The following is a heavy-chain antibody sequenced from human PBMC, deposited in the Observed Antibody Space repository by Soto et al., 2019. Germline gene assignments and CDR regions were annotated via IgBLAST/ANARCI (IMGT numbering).Heavy chain of an antibody. CDR1: GFTFSNAW. V-gene: IGHV3-15*01. Sequence: PGGSLRLSCAASGFTFSNAWMSWVRQAPGKGLEWIGRIKTNSDGGTVDYASPVKGRFTISRDDSKSMLYLDLNSLKTEDTGVFFCAKVYCATTGCYAPFAYWGKGTLVTVSS. CDR3: AKVYCATTGCYAPFAY. D-gene: IGHD2-2*01. J-gene: IGHJ4*02. CDR2: IKTNSDGGTV.